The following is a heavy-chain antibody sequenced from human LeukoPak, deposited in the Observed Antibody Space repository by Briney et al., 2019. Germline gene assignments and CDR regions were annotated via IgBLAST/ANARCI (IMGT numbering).Heavy chain of an antibody. J-gene: IGHJ3*02. CDR2: ISYDGSNK. Sequence: GGSLRLSCAASGFTFSSYGMHWVRQAPGKGLEWVAVISYDGSNKYYADSVKGRFTISRDNSKNTLYLQMNSLRAEDTAVYYCAKDFGIVASRGAFDIWGQGAMVTVSS. V-gene: IGHV3-30*18. CDR1: GFTFSSYG. D-gene: IGHD1-26*01. CDR3: AKDFGIVASRGAFDI.